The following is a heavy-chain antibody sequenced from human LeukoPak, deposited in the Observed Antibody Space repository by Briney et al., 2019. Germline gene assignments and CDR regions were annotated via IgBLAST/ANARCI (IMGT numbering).Heavy chain of an antibody. CDR2: IYSGGST. CDR1: GFTVSSNY. J-gene: IGHJ4*02. CDR3: ARTKDYYDRHFDN. Sequence: TGGSLRLSCAASGFTVSSNYMSWVRQAPGKGLEWVSVIYSGGSTYYADSVKGRFTISRDNSKNTLYLQMNSLRAEDTAVYYCARTKDYYDRHFDNWGQGTLVTVSS. D-gene: IGHD3-22*01. V-gene: IGHV3-53*01.